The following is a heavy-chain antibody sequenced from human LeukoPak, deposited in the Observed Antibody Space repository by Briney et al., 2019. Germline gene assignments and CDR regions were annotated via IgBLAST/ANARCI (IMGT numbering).Heavy chain of an antibody. D-gene: IGHD3-16*01. CDR2: ITGNGGKT. J-gene: IGHJ4*02. CDR3: AKGYYDYVWGSYYFDY. Sequence: GGSLRLSCAASGFTFSNYAMAWVRQAPRKGLEWVSAITGNGGKTFYADSVKGRLTISRDNSKNTLYLQMNSLRAEDTAVYYCAKGYYDYVWGSYYFDYWGQGTLVTVSS. V-gene: IGHV3-23*01. CDR1: GFTFSNYA.